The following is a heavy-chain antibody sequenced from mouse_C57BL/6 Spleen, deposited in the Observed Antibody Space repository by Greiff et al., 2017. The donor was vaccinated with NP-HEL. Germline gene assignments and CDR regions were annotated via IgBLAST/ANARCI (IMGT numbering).Heavy chain of an antibody. CDR1: GYAFTNYL. J-gene: IGHJ2*01. CDR2: INPGSGGT. V-gene: IGHV1-54*01. D-gene: IGHD2-5*01. CDR3: ARGYYSNYFDY. Sequence: VMLVESGAELVRPGTSVKVSCKASGYAFTNYLIEWVKQRPGQGLEWIGVINPGSGGTNYNEKFKGKATLTADKSSSTAYMQLSSLTSEDSAVYFCARGYYSNYFDYWGQGTTLTVSS.